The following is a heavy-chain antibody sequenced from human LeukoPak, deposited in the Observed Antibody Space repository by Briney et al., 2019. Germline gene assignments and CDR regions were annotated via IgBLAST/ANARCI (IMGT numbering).Heavy chain of an antibody. Sequence: SETLSLTCTVSGGSISSSSYYWGWLRQPPGKGLEWIGSIYYSGSTYYNPSLKSRVTISVDTSKNQFSLKLSSVTAADTAVYYCARLWYYDFWSGYPPIDYWGQGTLVTVSS. J-gene: IGHJ4*02. V-gene: IGHV4-39*01. CDR3: ARLWYYDFWSGYPPIDY. D-gene: IGHD3-3*01. CDR1: GGSISSSSYY. CDR2: IYYSGST.